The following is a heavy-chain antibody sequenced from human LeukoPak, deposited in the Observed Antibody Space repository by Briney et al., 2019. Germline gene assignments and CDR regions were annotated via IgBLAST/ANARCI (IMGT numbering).Heavy chain of an antibody. V-gene: IGHV3-7*01. Sequence: GGSLRLSCAASGFTFSSYWMSWVRQAPGKGLEWVANIKQDGSEKYYVDSVKGRFTISRDNAKNSLYLQMNSLRAEDTAVYYCRYSSGWCYYYFDYWGQGTLVTVSS. D-gene: IGHD6-19*01. J-gene: IGHJ4*02. CDR2: IKQDGSEK. CDR3: RYSSGWCYYYFDY. CDR1: GFTFSSYW.